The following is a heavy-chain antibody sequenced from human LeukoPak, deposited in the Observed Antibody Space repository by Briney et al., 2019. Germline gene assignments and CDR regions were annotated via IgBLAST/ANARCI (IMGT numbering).Heavy chain of an antibody. V-gene: IGHV4-39*01. Sequence: SETLSLTCTVSGGSISSSSYYWGWIRQPPGKGLEWIGSIYYSGSTYYNPSPKSRVTISVDTSKNQSSLKLSSVTAADTAVYYCARLIVGYDSSGYYSNDYWGQGTLVTVSS. CDR1: GGSISSSSYY. J-gene: IGHJ4*02. CDR2: IYYSGST. D-gene: IGHD3-22*01. CDR3: ARLIVGYDSSGYYSNDY.